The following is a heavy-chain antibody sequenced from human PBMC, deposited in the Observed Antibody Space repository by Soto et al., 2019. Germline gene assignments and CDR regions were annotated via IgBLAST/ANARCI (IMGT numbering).Heavy chain of an antibody. J-gene: IGHJ4*02. CDR2: INTYNGNT. D-gene: IGHD2-2*01. V-gene: IGHV1-18*01. CDR3: ARGFIPENY. CDR1: GYTFSDYG. Sequence: QVHLIQSEDEVKKPGASVKVSCKTSGYTFSDYGVSWVRQAPGQGLQWMGWINTYNGNTKYEHKFQGRVTLSTDASTRTVFLELTILKFDDAAVYYCARGFIPENYWGQGTRVTVSS.